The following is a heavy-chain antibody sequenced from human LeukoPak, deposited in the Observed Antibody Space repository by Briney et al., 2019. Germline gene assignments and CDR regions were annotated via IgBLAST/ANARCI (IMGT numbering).Heavy chain of an antibody. Sequence: PGGSLRPSCATSGFTFSTYTMNWIRQAPGQGLEWVSSIGTSSGSIYYADSVRGRFTISRDNARSSVYLQMNSLRAEDTAVYYCVRIPNSASFPNWLDPWGQRALVTVSS. CDR2: IGTSSGSI. CDR1: GFTFSTYT. CDR3: VRIPNSASFPNWLDP. J-gene: IGHJ5*02. V-gene: IGHV3-21*01. D-gene: IGHD2/OR15-2a*01.